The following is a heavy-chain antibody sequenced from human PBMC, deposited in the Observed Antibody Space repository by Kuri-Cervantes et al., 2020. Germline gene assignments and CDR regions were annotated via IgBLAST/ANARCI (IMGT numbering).Heavy chain of an antibody. V-gene: IGHV1-24*01. CDR1: GYTLTELS. J-gene: IGHJ4*02. CDR2: FDPEQGEI. D-gene: IGHD6-13*01. Sequence: ASVKVSCKISGYTLTELSMHWVRQAPGKGPEWMGGFDPEQGEIIYAQQFQGRVTMTEDTSTDTAYMELTSLRSDDTAVYYCATLRAQDGSSFDYWGQGTLVTVSS. CDR3: ATLRAQDGSSFDY.